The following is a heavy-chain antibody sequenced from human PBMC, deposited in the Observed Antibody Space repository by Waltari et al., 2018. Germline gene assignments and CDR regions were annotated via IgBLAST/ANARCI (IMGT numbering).Heavy chain of an antibody. CDR2: IRYDGSNK. CDR3: AKFWRGPFDY. Sequence: QVQLVESGGGVVQPGGSLRLSCAASGFHFSSYLMHWVRLAPGKGLEWVAFIRYDGSNKYYADSVKGRFTISRDNSKNTLYLQMNSLRAEDTAVYYCAKFWRGPFDYWGQGTLVTVSS. CDR1: GFHFSSYL. J-gene: IGHJ4*02. V-gene: IGHV3-30*02. D-gene: IGHD3-3*01.